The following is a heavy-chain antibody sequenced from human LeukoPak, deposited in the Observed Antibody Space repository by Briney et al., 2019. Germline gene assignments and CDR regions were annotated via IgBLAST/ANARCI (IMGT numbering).Heavy chain of an antibody. CDR1: GYTFTNHW. Sequence: GKSLKISCKGSGYTFTNHWIAWVRQMPGKGLEWMGIIYPADSDTRYSPSFQGQVTISADKSVRTAYLQWSSLKASDTAMYYCAFGASNWDQFDYWGQGTLVTVSS. CDR2: IYPADSDT. V-gene: IGHV5-51*01. D-gene: IGHD7-27*01. CDR3: AFGASNWDQFDY. J-gene: IGHJ4*02.